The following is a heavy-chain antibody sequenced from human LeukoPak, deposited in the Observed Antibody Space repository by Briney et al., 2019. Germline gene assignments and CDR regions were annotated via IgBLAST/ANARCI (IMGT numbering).Heavy chain of an antibody. J-gene: IGHJ3*02. CDR2: ISYDGSNK. Sequence: PGRSLRLSCAASGFTFSSYGMHWVRQAPGKGLEWVAVISYDGSNKYYADFVKGRFTISRDNSKNTLYLQMNSLRAEDTAVYYCARANYYDSSGLDAFDIWGQGTMVSASS. CDR3: ARANYYDSSGLDAFDI. D-gene: IGHD3-22*01. V-gene: IGHV3-30*03. CDR1: GFTFSSYG.